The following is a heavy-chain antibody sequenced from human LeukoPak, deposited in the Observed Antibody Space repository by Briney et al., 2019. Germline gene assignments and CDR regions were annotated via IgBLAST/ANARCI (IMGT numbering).Heavy chain of an antibody. V-gene: IGHV1-69*04. D-gene: IGHD4-23*01. J-gene: IGHJ4*02. Sequence: ASVKVSCKASGGXFSSYAISWVRQAPGQGLEWMGRIIPILGIANYAQKFQGRVTITADKSTSTAYMELSSLRSEDTAVYYCARDGDGGNSDHWGQGTLVTVSS. CDR2: IIPILGIA. CDR1: GGXFSSYA. CDR3: ARDGDGGNSDH.